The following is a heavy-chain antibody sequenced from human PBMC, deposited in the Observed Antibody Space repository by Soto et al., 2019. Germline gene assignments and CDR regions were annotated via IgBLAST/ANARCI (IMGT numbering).Heavy chain of an antibody. CDR2: IYYSGST. V-gene: IGHV4-59*08. CDR1: GGSISSYY. Sequence: QVQLRESGPGLVKPSETLSLTCTVSGGSISSYYWSWIRQPPGKGLEWIGYIYYSGSTNYNPSLKSRITISVDTSKNQFSLKLNCMTAADTAVYYCARHNYGSGSTYFDYWGQGTLVTVSS. D-gene: IGHD3-10*01. CDR3: ARHNYGSGSTYFDY. J-gene: IGHJ4*02.